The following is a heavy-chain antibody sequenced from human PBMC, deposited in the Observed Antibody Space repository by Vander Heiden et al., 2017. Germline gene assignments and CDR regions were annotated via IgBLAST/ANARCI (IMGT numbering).Heavy chain of an antibody. CDR1: GLTFRRSA. CDR3: AKVLGSSWWFDY. V-gene: IGHV3-23*01. CDR2: ITSGGGNT. J-gene: IGHJ4*02. Sequence: EVQLLESGGGLVQPGGSLRLSCAASGLTFRRSAMSWVRQAPGKGLEWISSITSGGGNTRSADSVKGRFTISRDDSKNTLYLQMNSLRDEDTAVYYCAKVLGSSWWFDYWGQGTLVTVSS. D-gene: IGHD6-13*01.